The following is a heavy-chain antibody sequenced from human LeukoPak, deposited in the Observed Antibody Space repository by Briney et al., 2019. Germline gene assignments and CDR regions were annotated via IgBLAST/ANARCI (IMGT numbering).Heavy chain of an antibody. CDR1: GFTFSSYN. V-gene: IGHV3-21*01. CDR2: ISSSSSYI. J-gene: IGHJ4*02. D-gene: IGHD2-2*01. CDR3: ARDKYHSSWQGSNFDY. Sequence: GGSLRLSCAASGFTFSSYNMNWVRQAPGKGLEWVSSISSSSSYIYYADSVKGRFTISRDNAKNSLFLQMNSLRAEDTAVYYCARDKYHSSWQGSNFDYWGQGTLVTVSS.